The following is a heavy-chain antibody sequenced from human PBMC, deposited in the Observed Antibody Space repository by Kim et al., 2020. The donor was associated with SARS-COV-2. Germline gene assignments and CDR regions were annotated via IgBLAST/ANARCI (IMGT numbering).Heavy chain of an antibody. CDR3: ATTLAGGGFDP. Sequence: TIYAQKFQGRVTMTEDTSTDTAYMGLSSLRSEDTAVYYCATTLAGGGFDPWGQGTLVTVSS. J-gene: IGHJ5*02. CDR2: T. D-gene: IGHD7-27*01. V-gene: IGHV1-24*01.